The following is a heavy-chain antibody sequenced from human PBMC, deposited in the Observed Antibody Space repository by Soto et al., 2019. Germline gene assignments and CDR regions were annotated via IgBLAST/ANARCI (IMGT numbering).Heavy chain of an antibody. Sequence: PSETLSLTCTLSGGYHSGGSYHWSWIRQSPGKGLGWLAYIYYTGSTNYNPSLQSRVTISLHTSKNQFSLKVSSVTAADTAVYFCAGGNLAAAGSFDYWGQGALVTGSS. CDR2: IYYTGST. V-gene: IGHV4-61*01. J-gene: IGHJ4*02. CDR1: GGYHSGGSYH. D-gene: IGHD6-13*01. CDR3: AGGNLAAAGSFDY.